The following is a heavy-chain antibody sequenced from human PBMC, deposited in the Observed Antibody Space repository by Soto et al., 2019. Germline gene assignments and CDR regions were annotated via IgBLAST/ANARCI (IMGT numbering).Heavy chain of an antibody. D-gene: IGHD5-12*01. Sequence: VGSLRLSCVASGFNFGNFGMHWVRQAPGKGLEWLTVISNDENIKQDSVRGRFAIARDNSKNTLYLHLTSLRAEDAAIYYCARGLRGVLDYWGQGTLVTVSS. CDR3: ARGLRGVLDY. CDR1: GFNFGNFG. CDR2: ISNDENIK. J-gene: IGHJ4*02. V-gene: IGHV3-33*01.